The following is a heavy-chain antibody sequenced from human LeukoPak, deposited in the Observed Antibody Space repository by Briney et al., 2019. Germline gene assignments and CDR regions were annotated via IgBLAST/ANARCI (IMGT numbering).Heavy chain of an antibody. J-gene: IGHJ4*02. CDR2: IYHTGST. Sequence: SGNLSLTCAVSGESISSNYMSWIRKPPGKGLEWIGYIYHTGSTNYNPSLKSRVTISVDTSKNQFSLKLNSVTAADTAVYYCASWRGYSYGYFDYWGQGTLVTVSS. V-gene: IGHV4-59*01. D-gene: IGHD5-18*01. CDR1: GESISSNY. CDR3: ASWRGYSYGYFDY.